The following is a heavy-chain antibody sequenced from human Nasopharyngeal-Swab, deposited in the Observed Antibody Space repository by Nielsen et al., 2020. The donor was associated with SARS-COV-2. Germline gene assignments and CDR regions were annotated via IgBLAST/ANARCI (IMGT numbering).Heavy chain of an antibody. Sequence: GGSLRLSCAASGFTVSSNYMSWVRQAPGKGLEWVSVIYSGGHTYYADSVKGRFTISRDNSKNTLYLQMNSLRADDTAVYYCARGVNPPPDYWGQGTLVIVSS. CDR1: GFTVSSNY. CDR2: IYSGGHT. CDR3: ARGVNPPPDY. V-gene: IGHV3-53*01. D-gene: IGHD1-14*01. J-gene: IGHJ4*02.